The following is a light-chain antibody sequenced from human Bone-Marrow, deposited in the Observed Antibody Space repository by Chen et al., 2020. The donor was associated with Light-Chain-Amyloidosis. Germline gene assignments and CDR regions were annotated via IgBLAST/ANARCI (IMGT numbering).Light chain of an antibody. CDR2: RDT. CDR1: DLPTKY. V-gene: IGLV3-25*03. J-gene: IGLJ2*01. Sequence: SYDLTQPPSSSESPGPTARLTCAGDDLPTKYAYWYQQKPGQAPVLVIHRDTERPSGISERFSGSSSGTTATLTISGVQAEDEADYHWQSADSSGTYEVIFGGGTKLTVL. CDR3: QSADSSGTYEVI.